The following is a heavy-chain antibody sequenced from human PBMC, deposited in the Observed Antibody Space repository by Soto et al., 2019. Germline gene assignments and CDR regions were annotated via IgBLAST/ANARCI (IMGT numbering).Heavy chain of an antibody. CDR2: IYYSGST. Sequence: SETLSLTCTVSGGSISSGGYYWSWIRQHPGKGLEWIGYIYYSGSTYYNPSLKSRVTISVDTSKNQFSLKLSSVTAADTAVYYCAGEGGDPPWFGESYYFDYWGQGTLVTVSS. CDR3: AGEGGDPPWFGESYYFDY. D-gene: IGHD3-10*01. J-gene: IGHJ4*02. CDR1: GGSISSGGYY. V-gene: IGHV4-31*03.